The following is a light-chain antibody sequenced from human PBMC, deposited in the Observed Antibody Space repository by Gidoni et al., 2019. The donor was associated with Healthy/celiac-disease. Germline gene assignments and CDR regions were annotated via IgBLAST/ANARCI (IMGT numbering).Light chain of an antibody. CDR2: AAS. J-gene: IGKJ2*02. CDR3: QQSYSTPRT. CDR1: QSISSS. Sequence: DIQMTQSPSSLSASVGDRVTITCLASQSISSSLNWYQQKPGKAPKLLIYAASSLQSGVPSRFSGSGSGTDFTLTISSLQPEDFATYYCQQSYSTPRTFGQGTKLEIK. V-gene: IGKV1-39*01.